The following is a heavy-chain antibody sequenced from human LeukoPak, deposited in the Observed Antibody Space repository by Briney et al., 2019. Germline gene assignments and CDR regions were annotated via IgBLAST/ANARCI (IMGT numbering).Heavy chain of an antibody. Sequence: GGSLRLSCAASGFTLSDYWMHWARQVPGKGLMWISRFTNDGSGAGYADSVMGRFIISRDDTKNTLYLQMNSLRAEDTAVYYCASSGYGHFYYDYWGQGAVVTVSS. CDR2: FTNDGSGA. J-gene: IGHJ4*02. CDR3: ASSGYGHFYYDY. CDR1: GFTLSDYW. V-gene: IGHV3-74*01. D-gene: IGHD3-10*01.